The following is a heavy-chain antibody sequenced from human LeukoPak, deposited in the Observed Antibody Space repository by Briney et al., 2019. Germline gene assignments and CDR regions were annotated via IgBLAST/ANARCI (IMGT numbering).Heavy chain of an antibody. J-gene: IGHJ6*03. Sequence: SETLSLTCTVSGGSISSYYWSWIRQPPGKGLEWIGYIYYSGSTNYNPSLKSRVTISVDTSKNQFSLKLSSVTAADTAVYYCARDRSGSYGYYYYYMDVWGKGTTDTVSS. CDR1: GGSISSYY. V-gene: IGHV4-59*12. CDR3: ARDRSGSYGYYYYYMDV. D-gene: IGHD1-26*01. CDR2: IYYSGST.